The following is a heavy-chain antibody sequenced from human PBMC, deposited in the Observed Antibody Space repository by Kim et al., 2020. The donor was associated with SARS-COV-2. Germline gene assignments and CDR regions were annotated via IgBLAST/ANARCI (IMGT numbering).Heavy chain of an antibody. CDR3: ARDGNWGASYYYYYGMDV. CDR1: GYTFTGYY. J-gene: IGHJ6*02. V-gene: IGHV1-2*04. Sequence: ASVKVSCKASGYTFTGYYMHWVRQAPGQGLEWMGWINPNSGGTNYAQKFQGWVTMTRDTSISTAYMELIRLRSDDTAVYYCARDGNWGASYYYYYGMDVWGQGTTVTVSS. D-gene: IGHD7-27*01. CDR2: INPNSGGT.